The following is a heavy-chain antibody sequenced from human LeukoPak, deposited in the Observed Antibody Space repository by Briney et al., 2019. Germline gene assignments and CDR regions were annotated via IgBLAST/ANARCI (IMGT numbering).Heavy chain of an antibody. CDR1: GFTFSNFG. CDR2: ISYDGSNK. CDR3: AKDSASSWDDAFDI. Sequence: GGSLRLSCAASGFTFSNFGMHWVRQAPGKGLDWVAVISYDGSNKHYGDSVKGRFTISRDDSKNTLYLQMNSLRAEDTAVYYCAKDSASSWDDAFDIWGQGTMVTVSS. D-gene: IGHD6-13*01. J-gene: IGHJ3*02. V-gene: IGHV3-30*18.